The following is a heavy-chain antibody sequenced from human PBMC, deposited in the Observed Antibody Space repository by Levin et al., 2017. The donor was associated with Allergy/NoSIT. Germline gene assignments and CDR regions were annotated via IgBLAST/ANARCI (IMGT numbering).Heavy chain of an antibody. CDR2: ISGSGGST. Sequence: PSETLSLTCAASGFTFSSYAMSWVRQAPGKGLEWVSAISGSGGSTYYADSVKGRFTISRDNSKNTLYLQMNSLRAEDTAVYYCAKESRGWLSRWFDPWGQGTLVTVSS. CDR3: AKESRGWLSRWFDP. CDR1: GFTFSSYA. D-gene: IGHD3-22*01. V-gene: IGHV3-23*01. J-gene: IGHJ5*02.